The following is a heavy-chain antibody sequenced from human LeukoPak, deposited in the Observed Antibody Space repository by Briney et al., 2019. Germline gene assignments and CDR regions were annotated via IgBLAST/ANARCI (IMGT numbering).Heavy chain of an antibody. CDR3: ARSSSSSWLTFDH. CDR2: ISSRGNTI. Sequence: GGSLRLSCAASGFTFSSYEMNWVRHAPGKGLEGVSYISSRGNTIYYADSVKGRFTISRDNPKNSLYLQMNSLRVEDTAVYYCARSSSSSWLTFDHWGQGTLVTVSS. D-gene: IGHD6-13*01. CDR1: GFTFSSYE. J-gene: IGHJ4*02. V-gene: IGHV3-48*03.